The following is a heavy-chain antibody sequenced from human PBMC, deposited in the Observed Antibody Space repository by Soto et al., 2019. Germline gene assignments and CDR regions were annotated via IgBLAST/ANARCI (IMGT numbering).Heavy chain of an antibody. CDR1: GFTVNTYG. CDR2: ISRDGGTR. D-gene: IGHD2-8*02. V-gene: IGHV3-30*03. Sequence: QVQLVESGGGVVQPGRSLRLSCAVSGFTVNTYGMHWVRQAPGKGLEWVAVISRDGGTRFYADSVKGRFTISKDNSRNTAFLELNALSGDDRAVYYCTGEVASGYWGQGTLVTVSS. J-gene: IGHJ4*02. CDR3: TGEVASGY.